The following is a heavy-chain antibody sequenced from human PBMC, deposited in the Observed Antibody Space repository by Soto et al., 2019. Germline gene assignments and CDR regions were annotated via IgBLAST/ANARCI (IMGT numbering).Heavy chain of an antibody. Sequence: EVQLVESGGGLVQPGGSLRLSCAASGLKFSRYWMEWVRQALGKGLVWVSRIDNAGSSVRYADSVKGRFTISRDNAKNTLYLQMNSLRAEDTAVYYCTRVGGSVSGMDVWGQGTTVTVSS. CDR1: GLKFSRYW. J-gene: IGHJ6*02. V-gene: IGHV3-74*01. D-gene: IGHD1-26*01. CDR2: IDNAGSSV. CDR3: TRVGGSVSGMDV.